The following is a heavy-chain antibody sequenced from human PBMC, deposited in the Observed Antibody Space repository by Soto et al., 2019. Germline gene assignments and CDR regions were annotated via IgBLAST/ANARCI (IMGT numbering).Heavy chain of an antibody. D-gene: IGHD6-6*01. CDR3: ARGLPTYSSYGYYYGMDV. J-gene: IGHJ6*02. V-gene: IGHV1-69*01. CDR1: GVTFSSYA. Sequence: QVQLVQSGAEVKKPGSSVKVSCKASGVTFSSYAISWVRQAPGQGLEWMGGIIPIFGTANYAQKFQGRVTITADESTSTAYMELSSLRSEDTAVYYCARGLPTYSSYGYYYGMDVWGQGTTVTVSS. CDR2: IIPIFGTA.